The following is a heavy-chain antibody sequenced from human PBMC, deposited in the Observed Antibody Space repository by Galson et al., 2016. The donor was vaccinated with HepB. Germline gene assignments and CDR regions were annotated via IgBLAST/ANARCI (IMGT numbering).Heavy chain of an antibody. D-gene: IGHD3-10*01. CDR1: GFTFSTYV. J-gene: IGHJ4*02. V-gene: IGHV3-23*01. CDR2: ISGSGNKT. Sequence: SLRLSCAASGFTFSTYVMIWVRQAPGKGLEWVSGISGSGNKTYYADSVRGRFTISRDNSKNTLYLQINRLRTEDTAVDYCANTGGLGYWGRGTLVTVSS. CDR3: ANTGGLGY.